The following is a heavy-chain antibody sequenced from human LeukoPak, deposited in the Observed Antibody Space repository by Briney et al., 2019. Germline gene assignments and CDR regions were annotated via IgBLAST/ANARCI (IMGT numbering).Heavy chain of an antibody. CDR3: ARFTSSGFLDL. J-gene: IGHJ5*02. V-gene: IGHV3-23*01. CDR2: ISGSGGST. D-gene: IGHD3-22*01. CDR1: GFTFSSYA. Sequence: GSLRLSCAASGFTFSSYAMSWVRQTPGKGLEWVSAISGSGGSTYYADSVKGRFTISRDNSKNTLSLQLSSLRAEDTAVYYCARFTSSGFLDLWGQGTLVTVSS.